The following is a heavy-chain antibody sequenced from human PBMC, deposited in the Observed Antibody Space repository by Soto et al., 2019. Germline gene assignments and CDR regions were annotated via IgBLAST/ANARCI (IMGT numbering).Heavy chain of an antibody. V-gene: IGHV3-11*05. CDR1: GFTFRDYY. CDR2: ISISSSYT. Sequence: GGSLRLSCGASGFTFRDYYISWSRQSPGKGLEWVSYISISSSYTYYADSVKGRFTISRDNSKNTLYLQMNSLRAEDTAVYYCATERCPTYDFDDWGQGTLVTVSS. J-gene: IGHJ4*02. D-gene: IGHD2-21*01. CDR3: ATERCPTYDFDD.